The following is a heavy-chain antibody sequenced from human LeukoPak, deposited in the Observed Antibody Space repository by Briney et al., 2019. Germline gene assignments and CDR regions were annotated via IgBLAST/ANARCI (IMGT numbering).Heavy chain of an antibody. CDR1: GASVSSSH. V-gene: IGHV4-59*02. CDR3: SEGYFEPFDH. D-gene: IGHD2/OR15-2a*01. J-gene: IGHJ4*02. Sequence: SETLSLTCVVSGASVSSSHWNWIRQLPGKGLEWIGCLSYTGKTDYNPSLTSRVTISLDVSKNQVSLKLRSLTAADTAVYYCSEGYFEPFDHWGQGTLVTVSS. CDR2: LSYTGKT.